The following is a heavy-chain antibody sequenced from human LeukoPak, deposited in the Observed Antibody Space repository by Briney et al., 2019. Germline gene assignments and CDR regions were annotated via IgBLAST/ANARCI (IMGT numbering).Heavy chain of an antibody. CDR1: GYTITDFY. V-gene: IGHV1-24*01. J-gene: IGHJ4*02. CDR3: VKDLYEGDSASWYVFHY. Sequence: ASAQIFCNVSGYTITDFYMHCVRQDPGKEGVWLGGFRPGDVETSYSDSFQSRASMTEDTSTDTDYMELSNLRGDDTTTYHCVKDLYEGDSASWYVFHYWGQGTLVTVSS. D-gene: IGHD6-13*01. CDR2: FRPGDVET.